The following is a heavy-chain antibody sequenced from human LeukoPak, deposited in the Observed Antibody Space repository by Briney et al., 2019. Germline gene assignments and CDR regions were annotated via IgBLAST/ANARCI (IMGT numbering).Heavy chain of an antibody. CDR3: AKDLRAHFDY. Sequence: GGSLRLSCAASGFTLSNYGMHWVRQAPGKGLEWVAFIRYHGSNKYYADSVKGRFTISRDNSKNTLYLQMNSLRAEDTAVYYCAKDLRAHFDYWGQGTLVTVSS. V-gene: IGHV3-30*02. CDR1: GFTLSNYG. J-gene: IGHJ4*02. CDR2: IRYHGSNK.